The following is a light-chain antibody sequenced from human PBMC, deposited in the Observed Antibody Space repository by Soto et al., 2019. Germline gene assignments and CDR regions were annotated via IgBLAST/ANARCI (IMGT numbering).Light chain of an antibody. V-gene: IGLV2-11*01. J-gene: IGLJ2*01. CDR1: SSDVGGYNY. Sequence: QSVLTQPRSVSGSPGQSVTISCTGTSSDVGGYNYVSWYQHHPGKAPKLIIYDVSKRPSGVPDRFSGSKSGNTASLTISGLQAEDEADYYCCSYAGSYTPFGGGTKLTVL. CDR2: DVS. CDR3: CSYAGSYTP.